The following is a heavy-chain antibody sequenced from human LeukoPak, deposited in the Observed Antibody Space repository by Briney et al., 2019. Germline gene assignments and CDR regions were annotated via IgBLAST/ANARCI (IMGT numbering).Heavy chain of an antibody. CDR2: VSGSGGST. CDR3: AKEKGAVAGTADY. V-gene: IGHV3-23*01. D-gene: IGHD6-19*01. CDR1: GFTFSNYA. J-gene: IGHJ4*02. Sequence: GGSQRLSCSASGFTFSNYAMSWVRQAPGKGLEWVSVVSGSGGSTDYADFVKGRFTISRDNSKNTLCLQMNSLRAEDTAVYYCAKEKGAVAGTADYWGQGTLVTVSS.